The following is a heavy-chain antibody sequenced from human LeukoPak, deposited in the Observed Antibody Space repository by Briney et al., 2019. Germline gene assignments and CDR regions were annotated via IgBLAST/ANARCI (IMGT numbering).Heavy chain of an antibody. CDR2: INPNSGGT. J-gene: IGHJ5*02. Sequence: ASVEVSCKASGYTFTGYYMHWVRQAPGQGLEWMGWINPNSGGTNYAQKFQGRVTMTRDTSISTAYMELSRLRSDDTAVYYCASGTGYGGSNWFDPWGQGTLVTVSS. D-gene: IGHD5-12*01. CDR3: ASGTGYGGSNWFDP. V-gene: IGHV1-2*02. CDR1: GYTFTGYY.